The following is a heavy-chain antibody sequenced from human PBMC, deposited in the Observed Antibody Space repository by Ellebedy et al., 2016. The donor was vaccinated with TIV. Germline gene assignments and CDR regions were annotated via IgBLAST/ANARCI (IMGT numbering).Heavy chain of an antibody. V-gene: IGHV3-23*01. J-gene: IGHJ6*02. D-gene: IGHD3-16*01. CDR2: ISGSGGST. Sequence: GESLKISCAASGFTFSSYAMSWVRQAPGKGLEWVSAISGSGGSTYYADSVKGRFTISRDNSKNTLYLQMNSLRAEDTAVYYCARPLLLGGISYYYYYGMDVWGQGTTVTVSS. CDR1: GFTFSSYA. CDR3: ARPLLLGGISYYYYYGMDV.